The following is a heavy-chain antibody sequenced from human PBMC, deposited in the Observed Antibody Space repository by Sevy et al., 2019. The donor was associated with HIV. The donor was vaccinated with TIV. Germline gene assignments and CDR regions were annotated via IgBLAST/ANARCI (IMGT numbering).Heavy chain of an antibody. V-gene: IGHV3-30*18. J-gene: IGHJ4*02. Sequence: GGSLRLSCAASGXTFXSYGMHWVRQAPGKXLEWVAVISXDXSNKYYADSVKGRFTISRDNSKNTLYLQMNSLRAEDXAVYYCAKGEYSSGXVPXYXFDYWGQGTLVTVSS. CDR1: GXTFXSYG. CDR2: ISXDXSNK. CDR3: AKGEYSSGXVPXYXFDY. D-gene: IGHD6-19*01.